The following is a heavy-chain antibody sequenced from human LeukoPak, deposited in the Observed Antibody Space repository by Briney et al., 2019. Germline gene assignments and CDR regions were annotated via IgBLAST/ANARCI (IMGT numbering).Heavy chain of an antibody. V-gene: IGHV3-48*01. Sequence: GGSLRLSCAASGFTFSRYSMNWVRQAPGKGLEWVSYISSSSSTIYYADSVKGRFTISRDNAKNSLYLQMNSLRAEDTAVYYCAREGCSSTSCYIHYYMDVWGKGTTVTVSS. D-gene: IGHD2-2*02. CDR1: GFTFSRYS. CDR2: ISSSSSTI. CDR3: AREGCSSTSCYIHYYMDV. J-gene: IGHJ6*03.